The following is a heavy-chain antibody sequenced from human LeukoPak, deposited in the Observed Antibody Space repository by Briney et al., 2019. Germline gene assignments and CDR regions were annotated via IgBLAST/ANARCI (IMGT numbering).Heavy chain of an antibody. CDR2: ISSSSSYI. V-gene: IGHV3-21*01. Sequence: PGGSLRLSCAASGFTFSSYSMNWVRQAPGKGLEWVSSISSSSSYIYYADSVKGRFTISRDNAKNSMYLQMNSLRAEDTAVYYCITMVLDAFDIWAKGKMVTVS. CDR1: GFTFSSYS. D-gene: IGHD3-10*01. J-gene: IGHJ3*02. CDR3: ITMVLDAFDI.